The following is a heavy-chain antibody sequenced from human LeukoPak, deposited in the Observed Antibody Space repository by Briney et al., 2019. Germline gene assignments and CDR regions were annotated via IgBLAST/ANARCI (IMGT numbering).Heavy chain of an antibody. V-gene: IGHV3-15*01. CDR3: TTAGYGDYSFDY. D-gene: IGHD4-17*01. CDR2: IKSKTDGGTT. CDR1: GFTFSNAW. J-gene: IGHJ4*02. Sequence: NSGGSLRLSCAASGFTFSNAWMSWVRQAPGKGLEWVGRIKSKTDGGTTDYAAPVKGRFTISRDDSKNTLYLQMNSLKTEDTAVYYCTTAGYGDYSFDYWGQGTLVTVSS.